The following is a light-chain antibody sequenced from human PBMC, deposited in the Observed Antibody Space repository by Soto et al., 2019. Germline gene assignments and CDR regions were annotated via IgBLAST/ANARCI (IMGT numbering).Light chain of an antibody. CDR1: SSNIGSQT. J-gene: IGLJ3*02. Sequence: QSVLTQPPSASGTPGQSVTISCSGTSSNIGSQTVNWYQQLPGTAPKLLIYSNYQRPFGVPDRFSGSKSGTSASLAISGLQSEDEADYYCATWDDSLTGWVFGGGTKLTVL. CDR2: SNY. CDR3: ATWDDSLTGWV. V-gene: IGLV1-44*01.